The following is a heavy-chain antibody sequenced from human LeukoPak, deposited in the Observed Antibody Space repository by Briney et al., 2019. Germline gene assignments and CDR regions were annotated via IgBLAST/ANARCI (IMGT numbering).Heavy chain of an antibody. V-gene: IGHV4-4*07. CDR2: IYASGST. J-gene: IGHJ4*02. D-gene: IGHD6-6*01. Sequence: SSETLSLXCTVSGGSISSYYWSWIRQPAGKGLEWIGRIYASGSTYYNPPLKSRVTMSVDTSKNQFSLRLTTVTAADTAVYYCARDSNLEYSSSRGLGRWGQGTLVTVSS. CDR3: ARDSNLEYSSSRGLGR. CDR1: GGSISSYY.